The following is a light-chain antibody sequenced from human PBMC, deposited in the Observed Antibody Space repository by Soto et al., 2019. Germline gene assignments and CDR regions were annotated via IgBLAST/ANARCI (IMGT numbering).Light chain of an antibody. CDR2: AIS. V-gene: IGKV3-15*01. J-gene: IGKJ1*01. Sequence: EIVMTQSPATLSVSPGERVTLSCRASQNVNNNLAWYQQKPGQAPRLLIHAISIRATGIPARFSGSGCGTDFNLTISSLQSEDFALYSCQQYNNWRTFGQGTKVEIK. CDR1: QNVNNN. CDR3: QQYNNWRT.